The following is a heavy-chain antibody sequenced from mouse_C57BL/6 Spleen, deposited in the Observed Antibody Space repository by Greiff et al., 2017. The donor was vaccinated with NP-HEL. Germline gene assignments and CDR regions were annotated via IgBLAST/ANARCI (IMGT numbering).Heavy chain of an antibody. CDR3: ARDQDGTGYFDY. D-gene: IGHD3-3*01. J-gene: IGHJ2*01. Sequence: EVQLQESGPGLVKPSQSLSLTCSVTGYSITSGYYWNWIRQFPGNKLEWMGYISYDGSNNYNPSLKNRISITRDTSKNQFFLKLNSVTTEDTATYYCARDQDGTGYFDYWGQGTTLTVSS. CDR2: ISYDGSN. CDR1: GYSITSGYY. V-gene: IGHV3-6*01.